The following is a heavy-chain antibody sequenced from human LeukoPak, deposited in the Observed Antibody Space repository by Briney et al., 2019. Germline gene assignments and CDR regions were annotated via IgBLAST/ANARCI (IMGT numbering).Heavy chain of an antibody. CDR3: AIEHPRRYSGSYRTWFDP. V-gene: IGHV1-2*02. CDR2: INPNSGGT. CDR1: GYTFTGYY. J-gene: IGHJ5*02. D-gene: IGHD1-26*01. Sequence: ASVKVSFKASGYTFTGYYMHWVRQAPGQGLEWMGWINPNSGGTNYAQKFQGRVTMTRDTSISTAYMELSRLRSDDTAVYYCAIEHPRRYSGSYRTWFDPWGQGTLVTVSS.